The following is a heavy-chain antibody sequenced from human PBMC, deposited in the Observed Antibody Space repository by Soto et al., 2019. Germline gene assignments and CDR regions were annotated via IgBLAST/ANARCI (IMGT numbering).Heavy chain of an antibody. CDR3: ARSPLGYDYVRQTWREVVDSFDI. CDR1: GASLGGFH. V-gene: IGHV4-34*12. CDR2: LIHVGSI. J-gene: IGHJ3*02. Sequence: QVHLEQWGAGLLKPSETLSLTCAIYGASLGGFHWTWLRQAPGKGLEWIGELIHVGSIHYNPSLKSRVTFSLDTSMNQFFLQIMSVTAADTAVYYCARSPLGYDYVRQTWREVVDSFDIWGRGTLVTVSS. D-gene: IGHD3-16*01.